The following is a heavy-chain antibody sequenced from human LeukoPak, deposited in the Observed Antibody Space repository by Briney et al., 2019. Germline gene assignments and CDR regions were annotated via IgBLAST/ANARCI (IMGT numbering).Heavy chain of an antibody. J-gene: IGHJ4*02. D-gene: IGHD2-8*01. CDR1: GFTFSSYA. V-gene: IGHV3-23*01. CDR3: AKDTSIGRYCTNGVCSPFDY. Sequence: GSLRLSCAGSGFTFSSYAISWVRQAPGKGLEGVSAISNTGATTYDAESVKGRFTISRDNSRSTLYLQMNSLRAEDTALYYCAKDTSIGRYCTNGVCSPFDYWGQGTLVTVSS. CDR2: ISNTGATT.